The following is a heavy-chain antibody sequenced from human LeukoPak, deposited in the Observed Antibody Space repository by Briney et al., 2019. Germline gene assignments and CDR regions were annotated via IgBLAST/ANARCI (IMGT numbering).Heavy chain of an antibody. CDR2: ISWNSGSI. V-gene: IGHV3-9*01. Sequence: GRSLRLSCAASGFTFDDYAMHWVRQAPGKGLEWVSGISWNSGSIGYADSVKGRFTIFRDNAKNSLYLQMNSLRAEDTALYYCAKDMGQGGSRYSGSFYWGQGTLVTVSS. J-gene: IGHJ4*02. CDR1: GFTFDDYA. CDR3: AKDMGQGGSRYSGSFY. D-gene: IGHD1-26*01.